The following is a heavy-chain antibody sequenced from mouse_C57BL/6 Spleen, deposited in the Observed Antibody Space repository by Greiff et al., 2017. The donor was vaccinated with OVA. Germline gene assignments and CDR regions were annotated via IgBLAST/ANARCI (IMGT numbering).Heavy chain of an antibody. Sequence: EVKLVESGGGLVKPGGSLKLSCAASGFTFSSYAMSWVRQTPEKRLEWVATISDGGSYTYYPDNVKGRVTISRDNAKNNLYLQMSHLKSEDTAMYYCARDSFFDYWGQGTTLTVSS. V-gene: IGHV5-4*01. J-gene: IGHJ2*01. CDR3: ARDSFFDY. D-gene: IGHD1-1*01. CDR2: ISDGGSYT. CDR1: GFTFSSYA.